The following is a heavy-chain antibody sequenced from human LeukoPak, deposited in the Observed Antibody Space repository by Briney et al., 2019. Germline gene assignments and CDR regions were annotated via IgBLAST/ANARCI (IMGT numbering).Heavy chain of an antibody. Sequence: GRSLRLSCAASGFTFSSYGVHWVRQAPGKGLEWVAVIWYDGSNKYYADSVKGRFTISRDNSKNTLYLQMNSLRAEDTAVYYCAAHHGELGHFDYWGQGTLVTVPS. V-gene: IGHV3-33*01. J-gene: IGHJ4*02. D-gene: IGHD1-26*01. CDR2: IWYDGSNK. CDR1: GFTFSSYG. CDR3: AAHHGELGHFDY.